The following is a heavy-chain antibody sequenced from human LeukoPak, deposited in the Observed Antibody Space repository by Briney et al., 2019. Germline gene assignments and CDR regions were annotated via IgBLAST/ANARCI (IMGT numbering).Heavy chain of an antibody. CDR3: ARGGETVFGGLFLDY. V-gene: IGHV4-59*01. CDR2: VYYTGST. J-gene: IGHJ4*02. Sequence: SETHSLTCTVSGGSISSYIWSWVRQPPGKGLEWIGYVYYTGSTNYNPSLESRVTISVDRSKNQFSLKLSSVSAADTAVYYCARGGETVFGGLFLDYWGQGTLVTVSS. D-gene: IGHD3-16*01. CDR1: GGSISSYI.